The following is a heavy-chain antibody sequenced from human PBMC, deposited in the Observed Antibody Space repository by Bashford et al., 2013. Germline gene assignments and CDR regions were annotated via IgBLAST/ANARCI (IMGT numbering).Heavy chain of an antibody. V-gene: IGHV1-2*02. J-gene: IGHJ3*01. CDR2: INPNSGGT. CDR3: ARDGPVVGVWNAFDV. D-gene: IGHD1-26*01. Sequence: WVRQAPGQGLEWMGWINPNSGGTNYAQKFQGRVTMTRDTSISTAYMELSSLTSDDTAVYFCARDGPVVGVWNAFDVWGQGTVVTVSS.